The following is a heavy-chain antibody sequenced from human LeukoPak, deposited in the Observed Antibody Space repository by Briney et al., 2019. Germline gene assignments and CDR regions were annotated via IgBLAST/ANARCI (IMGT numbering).Heavy chain of an antibody. Sequence: PSETLSLTCTVSGVSISSYYWSWIRQPPGKGLEWIGYIYHMGRSNYNPSLKSRVTISVATSKYQLSLNIGSVPPAETPAYICARIGGSYFPTDYWGQGALVTVSS. CDR3: ARIGGSYFPTDY. D-gene: IGHD1-26*01. CDR2: IYHMGRS. CDR1: GVSISSYY. J-gene: IGHJ4*02. V-gene: IGHV4-59*01.